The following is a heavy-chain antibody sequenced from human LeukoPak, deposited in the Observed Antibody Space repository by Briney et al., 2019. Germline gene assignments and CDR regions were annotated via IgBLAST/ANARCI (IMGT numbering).Heavy chain of an antibody. Sequence: PSETLSLTCAVYGGSFGGYYWSWIRQPPGKGLEWIGEINHSGSTNYNPSLKSRVTISLDTSKNQFSLKLSSVTAADTAVYYCAREMGYYYGSGSYYRYYYYMDVWGKGTTVTVSS. CDR2: INHSGST. CDR1: GGSFGGYY. D-gene: IGHD3-10*01. CDR3: AREMGYYYGSGSYYRYYYYMDV. V-gene: IGHV4-34*01. J-gene: IGHJ6*03.